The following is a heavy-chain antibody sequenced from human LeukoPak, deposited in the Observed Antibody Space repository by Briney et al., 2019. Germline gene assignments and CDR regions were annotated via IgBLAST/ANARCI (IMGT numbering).Heavy chain of an antibody. CDR3: ARQLRYYYYMDV. Sequence: GSLRLSCAASGFTFRNYAMNWVRQPPGKGLEWIGEINHSGSTNYNPSLKSRVTISVDTSKNQFSLKLSSVTAADTAVYYCARQLRYYYYMDVWGKGTTVTVSS. D-gene: IGHD1-26*01. J-gene: IGHJ6*03. CDR2: INHSGST. CDR1: GFTFRNYA. V-gene: IGHV4-34*01.